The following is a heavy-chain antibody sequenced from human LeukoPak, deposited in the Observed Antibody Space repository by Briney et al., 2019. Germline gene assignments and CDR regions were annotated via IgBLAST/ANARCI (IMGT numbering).Heavy chain of an antibody. Sequence: GASVKVSCKASGYTFTSYGISWVRQAPGQGLEWMGWISAYNGNTNYAQKLQGRVTMTTDTSTSTAYMELRSLRSDDTAVYYCARDRYYYDSSGYYYDYYYMDVWGKGTTVTVSS. D-gene: IGHD3-22*01. V-gene: IGHV1-18*01. CDR1: GYTFTSYG. CDR2: ISAYNGNT. J-gene: IGHJ6*03. CDR3: ARDRYYYDSSGYYYDYYYMDV.